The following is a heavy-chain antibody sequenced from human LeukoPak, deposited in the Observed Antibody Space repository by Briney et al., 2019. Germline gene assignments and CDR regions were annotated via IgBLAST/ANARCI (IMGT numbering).Heavy chain of an antibody. CDR2: ISSSSSYI. CDR1: GFTFSSYS. J-gene: IGHJ4*02. D-gene: IGHD5-18*01. Sequence: PGGSLRLPCAASGFTFSSYSMNWVRQAPGKGLEWVSSISSSSSYIYYADSVKGRFTISRDNAKNSLYLQMNSLRAEDTAVYYCARGGIQLWLPTMPVDYWGQGTLVTVSS. CDR3: ARGGIQLWLPTMPVDY. V-gene: IGHV3-21*01.